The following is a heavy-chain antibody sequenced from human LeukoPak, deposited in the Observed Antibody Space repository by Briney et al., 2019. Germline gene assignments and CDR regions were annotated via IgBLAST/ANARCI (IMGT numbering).Heavy chain of an antibody. Sequence: ASVKVSCKASGYTFTNYDINWVRQAIGQGLEWMGWMNPNSGNTGYAQKFQGRVSMTRNTSINTAYMELSSLRSEDTAVYYCARGHWVGVAPDYWGQGTLVTVSS. J-gene: IGHJ4*02. V-gene: IGHV1-8*01. CDR1: GYTFTNYD. CDR2: MNPNSGNT. D-gene: IGHD1-26*01. CDR3: ARGHWVGVAPDY.